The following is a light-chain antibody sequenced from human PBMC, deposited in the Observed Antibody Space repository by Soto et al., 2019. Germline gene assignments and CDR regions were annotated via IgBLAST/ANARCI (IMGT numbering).Light chain of an antibody. V-gene: IGLV2-14*03. CDR3: SSYTASNTRQIV. CDR1: SSDVGGYNY. CDR2: DVS. Sequence: QSALTQPASVSGSPGQSITISCTGTSSDVGGYNYVSSYQHHPGKAPKLLIYDVSNRPSGVSNRFSGYKSDNTASLTISGLQPEDEADYYSSSYTASNTRQIVFGTGTKLTVL. J-gene: IGLJ1*01.